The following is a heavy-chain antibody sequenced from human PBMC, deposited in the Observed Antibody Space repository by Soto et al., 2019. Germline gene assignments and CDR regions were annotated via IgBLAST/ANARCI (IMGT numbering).Heavy chain of an antibody. CDR1: GGSISSSGYY. J-gene: IGHJ5*02. V-gene: IGHV4-39*01. Sequence: SETLSLTCTVSGGSISSSGYYWGWIRQPPGKGLEWIGSIYYSGSTYYKPSLKSRVTMSVDTSKNQFSLKLSSVTAADTAVYYCARQVAMVRGVNMFDPWGQGTQVTVSS. D-gene: IGHD3-10*01. CDR3: ARQVAMVRGVNMFDP. CDR2: IYYSGST.